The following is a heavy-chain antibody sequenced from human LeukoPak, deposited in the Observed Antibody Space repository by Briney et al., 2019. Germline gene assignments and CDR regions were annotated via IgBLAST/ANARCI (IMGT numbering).Heavy chain of an antibody. CDR2: IRYDGSNK. J-gene: IGHJ4*02. CDR1: GFTFSSYG. Sequence: GGSLRLSCAASGFTFSSYGMHWVRQAPGKGLEWGAFIRYDGSNKYYADSVKGRFTISRDNSKNTLYLQMNSLRAEDTAVYYCANVRGGDAYTPFDYWGQGTLVTVSS. CDR3: ANVRGGDAYTPFDY. D-gene: IGHD5-24*01. V-gene: IGHV3-30*02.